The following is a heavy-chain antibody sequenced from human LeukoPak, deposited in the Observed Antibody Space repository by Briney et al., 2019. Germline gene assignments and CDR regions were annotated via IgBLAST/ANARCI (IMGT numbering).Heavy chain of an antibody. J-gene: IGHJ4*02. Sequence: HPGGSLRLSCAASGFTFSSYSMNWVRQAPGKGLEWVSYISSSSSTMYYAASVKGRFTISRDNAKNSLYLQMNSLRDEDTAVYYCARAILPDGSGSCYFDYWGQGTLVTVSS. CDR3: ARAILPDGSGSCYFDY. V-gene: IGHV3-48*02. CDR2: ISSSSSTM. D-gene: IGHD3-10*01. CDR1: GFTFSSYS.